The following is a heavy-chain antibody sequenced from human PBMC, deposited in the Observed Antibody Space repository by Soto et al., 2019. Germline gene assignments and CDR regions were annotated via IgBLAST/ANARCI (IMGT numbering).Heavy chain of an antibody. CDR2: IIPIFGTA. V-gene: IGHV1-69*06. D-gene: IGHD6-13*01. Sequence: VKVSCKASGGTFSSYAISWVRQAPGQGLEWMGGIIPIFGTANYAQKFQGRVTITADKSTSTAYMELSSLRSEDTAVYYCARDTKGYSSSWRYPFKYWGQGTLVTVSS. CDR1: GGTFSSYA. CDR3: ARDTKGYSSSWRYPFKY. J-gene: IGHJ4*02.